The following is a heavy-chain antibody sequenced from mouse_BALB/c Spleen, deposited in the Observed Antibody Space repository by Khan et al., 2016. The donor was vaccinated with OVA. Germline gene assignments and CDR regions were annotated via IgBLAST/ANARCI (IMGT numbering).Heavy chain of an antibody. CDR3: ARVYGGDFDY. Sequence: EVQLVESGPGLVKPSQSLSLTCTVTGYSITSDYAWNWIRQFPGNKLEWMGFISYSGNTNYNPSLKSRISITRDTTKNQFFLQLNSVTIEDTATYYCARVYGGDFDYWGHGTTLTVSS. CDR2: ISYSGNT. V-gene: IGHV3-2*02. D-gene: IGHD1-1*01. J-gene: IGHJ2*01. CDR1: GYSITSDYA.